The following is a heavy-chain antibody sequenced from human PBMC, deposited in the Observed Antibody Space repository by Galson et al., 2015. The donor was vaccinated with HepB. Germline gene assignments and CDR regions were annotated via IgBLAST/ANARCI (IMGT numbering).Heavy chain of an antibody. Sequence: SLRLSCATSGFTFSDYYMSWIRQAPGKGLEWVSYISGNGKTIYYGGSVQGRSSISRDNAKNSLYLQMNSLRAEDTAVYYCVRESLPGGYNWFDPWGQGTLVTVSS. CDR3: VRESLPGGYNWFDP. V-gene: IGHV3-11*01. D-gene: IGHD1-14*01. J-gene: IGHJ5*02. CDR1: GFTFSDYY. CDR2: ISGNGKTI.